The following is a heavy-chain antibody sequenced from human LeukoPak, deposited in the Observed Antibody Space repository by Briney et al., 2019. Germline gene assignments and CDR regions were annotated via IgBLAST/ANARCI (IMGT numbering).Heavy chain of an antibody. D-gene: IGHD2-8*01. V-gene: IGHV3-30*02. CDR3: ARASYCTNGVCYNWFDP. Sequence: PGGSLRLSCAASGFTFRSYGMHWVRQAPGKGLEWVAFIRYDGSNKYYADSVKGRFTISRDNSKNTLYLQMNSLRAEDTAVYYCARASYCTNGVCYNWFDPWGQGTLVTVSS. J-gene: IGHJ5*02. CDR1: GFTFRSYG. CDR2: IRYDGSNK.